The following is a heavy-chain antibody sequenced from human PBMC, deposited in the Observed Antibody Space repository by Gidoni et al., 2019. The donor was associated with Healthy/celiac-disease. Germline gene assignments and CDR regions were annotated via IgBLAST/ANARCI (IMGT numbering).Heavy chain of an antibody. Sequence: QLQLQESGPGLVKPSETLSLTCTVSGGPISSSSYYWGWIRQPPGKGLEWIGSIYYRGSTYYNPSLKRRVTMSVDTSKNQFSLNLSSVTAADTAVYYCARHPGTYAPSDYWGQGTLVTVSS. CDR2: IYYRGST. CDR1: GGPISSSSYY. D-gene: IGHD1-26*01. J-gene: IGHJ4*02. CDR3: ARHPGTYAPSDY. V-gene: IGHV4-39*01.